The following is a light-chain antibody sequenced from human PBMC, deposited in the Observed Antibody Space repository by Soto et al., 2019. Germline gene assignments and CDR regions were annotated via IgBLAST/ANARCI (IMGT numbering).Light chain of an antibody. V-gene: IGLV2-8*01. CDR2: GVS. CDR3: SSYAGSNNLV. J-gene: IGLJ1*01. CDR1: SSDVGDYNY. Sequence: QSVLTQPPSASGSPGQSVTISCTGTSSDVGDYNYVSWYQQHPGKAPKLMIYGVSKRPSGVPDRFSGSKSGNTASLTVSGLQAEDEADYYCSSYAGSNNLVFGTGTKLTVL.